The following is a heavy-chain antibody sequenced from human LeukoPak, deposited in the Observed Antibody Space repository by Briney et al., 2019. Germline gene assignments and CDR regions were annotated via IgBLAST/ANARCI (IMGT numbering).Heavy chain of an antibody. CDR1: GFTFSSYG. CDR3: ARDTHYYYGMDV. V-gene: IGHV3-33*01. J-gene: IGHJ6*02. CDR2: IWYDGSNK. Sequence: QPGRSLRPSCAASGFTFSSYGMHWVRQAPGKGLEWVAVIWYDGSNKYYADSVKGRFTISRDNSKNTLYLQMNSLRAEDTAVYYCARDTHYYYGMDVWGQGTTVTVSS.